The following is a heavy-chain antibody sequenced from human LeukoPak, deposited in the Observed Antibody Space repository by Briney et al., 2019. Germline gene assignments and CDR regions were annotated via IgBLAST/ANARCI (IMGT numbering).Heavy chain of an antibody. CDR1: GFTFSNYA. CDR3: ARGGFGGYVIDY. CDR2: ISYDGNNK. D-gene: IGHD5-12*01. Sequence: PGGSLRLSCAASGFTFSNYAMHWVRQAPGKGLEWVAIISYDGNNKYYADSVKGRFTISRDDSKNTLYLQMNSLRSEDTAVYYCARGGFGGYVIDYWGQGTLVIVSS. J-gene: IGHJ4*02. V-gene: IGHV3-30-3*01.